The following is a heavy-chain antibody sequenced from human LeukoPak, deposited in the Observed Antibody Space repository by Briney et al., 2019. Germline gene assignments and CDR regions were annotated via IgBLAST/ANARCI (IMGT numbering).Heavy chain of an antibody. V-gene: IGHV4-59*08. D-gene: IGHD3-3*01. J-gene: IGHJ4*02. CDR3: ARLGAARSDFDY. Sequence: SETLSLTCTVSGGSISSYYWSWIRQPPGKGLEGIGYIYYSGSTNYNPSLKSRVTISVDTSKNQFSLKLSSVTAADTAVYYCARLGAARSDFDYWGQGTLVTVSS. CDR2: IYYSGST. CDR1: GGSISSYY.